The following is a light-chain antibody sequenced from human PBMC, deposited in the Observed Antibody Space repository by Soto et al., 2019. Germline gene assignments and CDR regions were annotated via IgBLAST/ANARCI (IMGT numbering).Light chain of an antibody. V-gene: IGLV4-60*02. Sequence: QSVLTQSSSASASLGSSVKLTCTLSSGHSSYIIAWHQQQPGKAPRYLMKLEGSGSYNKGSGVPDRFSGSSSGADRYLTIYTLQFEDEADYYCETWDSNTHTVFGGGTKVTVL. J-gene: IGLJ3*02. CDR3: ETWDSNTHTV. CDR1: SGHSSYI. CDR2: LEGSGSY.